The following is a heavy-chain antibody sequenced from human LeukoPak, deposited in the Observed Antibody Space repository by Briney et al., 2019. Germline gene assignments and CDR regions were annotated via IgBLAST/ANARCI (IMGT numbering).Heavy chain of an antibody. Sequence: GGSLRLSCAASGFTFSDYEMNWVRQAPGKGLEWISYISSGGSSIHYADSVKGRFTISRDNAKNSLYLQMNSLRAEDTAVYYCARDTFYDFWSGRGIEHWGQGTLVTVSS. D-gene: IGHD3-3*01. V-gene: IGHV3-48*03. J-gene: IGHJ1*01. CDR3: ARDTFYDFWSGRGIEH. CDR2: ISSGGSSI. CDR1: GFTFSDYE.